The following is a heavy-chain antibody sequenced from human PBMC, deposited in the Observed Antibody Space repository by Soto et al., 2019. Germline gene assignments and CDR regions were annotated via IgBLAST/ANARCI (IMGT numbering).Heavy chain of an antibody. Sequence: PGGSLRLSCAASGFTFSSYAMHWVRQAPGKGLEWVAVISYDGSNKYYADSVKGRFTISRDNSKNTLYLQMNSLRAEDTAVYHCARALRVRGVISGVAFDYWGQGTLVTVSS. J-gene: IGHJ4*02. CDR2: ISYDGSNK. V-gene: IGHV3-30-3*01. CDR3: ARALRVRGVISGVAFDY. CDR1: GFTFSSYA. D-gene: IGHD3-10*01.